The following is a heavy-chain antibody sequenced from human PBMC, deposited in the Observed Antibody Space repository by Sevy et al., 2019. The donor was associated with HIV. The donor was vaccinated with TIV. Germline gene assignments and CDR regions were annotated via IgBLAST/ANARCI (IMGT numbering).Heavy chain of an antibody. CDR3: ARSYYDILTGDSTPIFDY. D-gene: IGHD3-9*01. CDR2: INPNSGGT. V-gene: IGHV1-2*02. CDR1: GYTFTGYY. Sequence: ASVKVSCKASGYTFTGYYMHWVRQAPGQGLEWMGWINPNSGGTNYAQKFQGRVTMTRDTSIITAYMGLSRLRSDDTAVYYCARSYYDILTGDSTPIFDYWGQGTLVTVSS. J-gene: IGHJ4*02.